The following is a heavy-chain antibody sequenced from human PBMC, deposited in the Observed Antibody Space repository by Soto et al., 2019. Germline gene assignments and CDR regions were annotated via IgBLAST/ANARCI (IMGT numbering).Heavy chain of an antibody. Sequence: GGSLRLSCAASGFPFSNAWMNWVRQAPGKGLEWVGRIKSKTDGGTTDYAAPVKGRFTISRDDSKNTLYLQMNSLKTEDTAVNYCTTDWLVGYYYIRGGYSLFDHRGKGTLVPVSP. J-gene: IGHJ4*02. D-gene: IGHD3-22*01. CDR2: IKSKTDGGTT. CDR1: GFPFSNAW. CDR3: TTDWLVGYYYIRGGYSLFDH. V-gene: IGHV3-15*07.